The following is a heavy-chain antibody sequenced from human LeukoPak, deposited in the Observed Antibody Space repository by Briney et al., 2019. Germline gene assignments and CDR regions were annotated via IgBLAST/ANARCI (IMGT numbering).Heavy chain of an antibody. CDR3: ARWALGVTIFGVVIIRPTDYGMDV. D-gene: IGHD3-3*01. Sequence: SETLSLTCTVSGGSISSSSYYWGWIRQPPGKGLEWIGSIYYSGSTYYNPALKSRDTISVDTSKNQFSLKLSSVTAADTAVYYCARWALGVTIFGVVIIRPTDYGMDVCGQGTTVTVSS. J-gene: IGHJ6*02. CDR2: IYYSGST. V-gene: IGHV4-39*01. CDR1: GGSISSSSYY.